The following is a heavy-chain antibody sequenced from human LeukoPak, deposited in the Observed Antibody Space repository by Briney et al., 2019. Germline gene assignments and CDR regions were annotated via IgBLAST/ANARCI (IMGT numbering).Heavy chain of an antibody. CDR1: GYTFTGYY. J-gene: IGHJ4*02. D-gene: IGHD6-13*01. Sequence: ASVKVSCKASGYTFTGYYMHWVRQAPGQGLEWMGRINPNSGGTNYAQKFQGRVTMTRDTSISTAYMELSRLRSDDTAAYYCAREGIAAAGVDYWGQGTLVTVSS. CDR2: INPNSGGT. CDR3: AREGIAAAGVDY. V-gene: IGHV1-2*06.